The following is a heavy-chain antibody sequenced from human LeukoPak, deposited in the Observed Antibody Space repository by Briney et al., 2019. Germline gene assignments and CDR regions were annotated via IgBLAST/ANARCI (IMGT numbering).Heavy chain of an antibody. D-gene: IGHD3-10*01. Sequence: GGSLRLSCAASGFPFSSYSFNWVRQAPGKGLEWVSSISSCRCYIYYADSVKGRFTLSREHAKNSLYLQMNSLRAEDKAVYFCWGAGGITMVVGVFSGDYYYYYMDVWGKGTTVTISS. J-gene: IGHJ6*03. CDR3: WGAGGITMVVGVFSGDYYYYYMDV. V-gene: IGHV3-21*01. CDR2: ISSCRCYI. CDR1: GFPFSSYS.